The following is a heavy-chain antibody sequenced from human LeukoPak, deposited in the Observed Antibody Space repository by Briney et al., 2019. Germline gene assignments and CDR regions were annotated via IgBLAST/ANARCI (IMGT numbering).Heavy chain of an antibody. Sequence: PGGSLRLSCAASGFTFSSYSMNWVRQAPGKGLEWVSYISSSSSTIYYADSVKGRFTISRDNAKNSLYLQMNSLRAEDTAVYYCARDKGVTAVGIVVVPAAFDPWGQGTLVTVSS. J-gene: IGHJ5*02. CDR1: GFTFSSYS. CDR3: ARDKGVTAVGIVVVPAAFDP. D-gene: IGHD2-2*01. V-gene: IGHV3-48*04. CDR2: ISSSSSTI.